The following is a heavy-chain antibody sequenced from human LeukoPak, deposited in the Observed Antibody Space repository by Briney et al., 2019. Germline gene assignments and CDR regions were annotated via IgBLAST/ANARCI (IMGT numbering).Heavy chain of an antibody. Sequence: GGSLRLSGAASGFTFSSFWMTWVRQAPGKGLEWVANINQDGSEKYSVDSVKGRFTISRDNAKNSLYLQMNSLRAEDTAVYYCAREVRASGYDRIDYWGQGTLVTVSS. D-gene: IGHD5-12*01. J-gene: IGHJ4*02. CDR2: INQDGSEK. CDR1: GFTFSSFW. V-gene: IGHV3-7*04. CDR3: AREVRASGYDRIDY.